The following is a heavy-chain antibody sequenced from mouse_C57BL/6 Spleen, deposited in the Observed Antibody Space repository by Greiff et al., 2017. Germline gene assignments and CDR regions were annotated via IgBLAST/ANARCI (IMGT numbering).Heavy chain of an antibody. CDR2: IDPSDSET. V-gene: IGHV1-52*01. D-gene: IGHD1-1*01. Sequence: QVQLQQPGAELVRPGSSVKLSCKASGYTFTSYWMHWVKQRPIQGLEWIGNIDPSDSETHYNQKFKDKATLTVDKSSSTAYMQLSSLTSEDSAVXYCAAFTTVVAGDWYFDVWGTGTTVTVSS. CDR1: GYTFTSYW. CDR3: AAFTTVVAGDWYFDV. J-gene: IGHJ1*03.